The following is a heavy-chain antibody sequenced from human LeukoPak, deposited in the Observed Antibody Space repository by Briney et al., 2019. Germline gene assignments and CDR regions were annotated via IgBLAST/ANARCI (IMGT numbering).Heavy chain of an antibody. Sequence: GASVKVSCKASGYTFTSYGISWVRQAPGQGLEWMGWISAYNGNTNYAQKLQGRVTMTTDTSTSTAYMELRSLRSDDTAVYYCARDLSPYYGSGSEYLPFDPWGQGTLVTVSS. D-gene: IGHD3-10*01. CDR2: ISAYNGNT. J-gene: IGHJ5*02. V-gene: IGHV1-18*01. CDR1: GYTFTSYG. CDR3: ARDLSPYYGSGSEYLPFDP.